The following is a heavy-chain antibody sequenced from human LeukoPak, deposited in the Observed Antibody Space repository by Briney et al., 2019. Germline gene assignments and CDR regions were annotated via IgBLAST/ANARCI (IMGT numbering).Heavy chain of an antibody. CDR2: IFYSGST. V-gene: IGHV4-31*03. D-gene: IGHD3-10*01. Sequence: SQTLSLTCSVSGGSISSRDHYWSWIRQHPGKGLEWIGYIFYSGSTNYNPSLKSRVTISVDTSKNQFSLKLSSVTAADTAVYYCARGPPGGQFDPWGQGTLVTVSS. J-gene: IGHJ5*02. CDR3: ARGPPGGQFDP. CDR1: GGSISSRDHY.